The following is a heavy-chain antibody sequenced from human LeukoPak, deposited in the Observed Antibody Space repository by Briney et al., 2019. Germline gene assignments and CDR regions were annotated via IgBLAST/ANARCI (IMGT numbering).Heavy chain of an antibody. V-gene: IGHV3-23*01. CDR3: ARDSPPDY. Sequence: GGSLRLSCAASGFTFSSYAMSWVRQAPGKGLEWVSAISGSGDSTYNVDSVKGRFTISRDNAENSLYLQMNSLRAEDTAVYYCARDSPPDYWGQGTLVTVSS. CDR2: ISGSGDST. J-gene: IGHJ4*02. CDR1: GFTFSSYA.